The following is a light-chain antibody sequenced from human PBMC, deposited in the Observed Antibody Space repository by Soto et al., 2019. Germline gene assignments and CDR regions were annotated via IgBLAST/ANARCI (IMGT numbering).Light chain of an antibody. V-gene: IGLV1-40*01. CDR1: SSNIGAGYD. J-gene: IGLJ2*01. CDR3: QSYDISLNVVL. Sequence: QSVLTQPPSVSGAPGQRVTISCTGSSSNIGAGYDVHWYQQLPGAAPKLLIYGNSNRPAGVPDRFSGSTSGTSASLAITGLQAEDEADYYCQSYDISLNVVLFGGGTKLIVL. CDR2: GNS.